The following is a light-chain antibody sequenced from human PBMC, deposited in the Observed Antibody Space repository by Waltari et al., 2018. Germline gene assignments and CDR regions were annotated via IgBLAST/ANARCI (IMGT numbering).Light chain of an antibody. V-gene: IGLV2-14*03. CDR2: DVS. CDR3: SSYTTGSTLVV. Sequence: QSALTQPASVSGSPGQSLTISCPGTSSDVCGYDYVSWYQQHPSKAPKLMIYDVSNGPAGVSNRCSGSKSGNTASLTIYGLQAEDEADYYCSSYTTGSTLVVFGGGTKVTVL. J-gene: IGLJ2*01. CDR1: SSDVCGYDY.